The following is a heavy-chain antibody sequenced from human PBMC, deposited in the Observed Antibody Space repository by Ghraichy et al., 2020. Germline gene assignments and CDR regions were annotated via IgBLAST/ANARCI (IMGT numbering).Heavy chain of an antibody. J-gene: IGHJ6*03. D-gene: IGHD6-13*01. CDR2: ISYDGNNK. CDR1: GFTFSPYP. V-gene: IGHV3-30-3*01. Sequence: GGSLRLSCGASGFTFSPYPMHWVRQAPGKGLEWVAVISYDGNNKYYADSVKGRFTISRDNSKNTLYLQMNSLRTEDTGVYYCARAAATGYYYYYMDVWGKGTTVTVSS. CDR3: ARAAATGYYYYYMDV.